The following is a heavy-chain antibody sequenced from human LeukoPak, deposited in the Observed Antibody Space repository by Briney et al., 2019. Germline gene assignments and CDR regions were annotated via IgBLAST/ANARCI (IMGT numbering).Heavy chain of an antibody. J-gene: IGHJ3*02. CDR3: ARGPLRFLEIGSSTISYDAFDI. CDR1: GGTFSSYA. D-gene: IGHD3-3*01. CDR2: IIPIFGTA. V-gene: IGHV1-69*05. Sequence: SVKVSCKASGGTFSSYAISWVRQAPGQGLEWMGGIIPIFGTANYAQKFQGRVTITTDESTSTAYMELSSLRSEDTAVYYCARGPLRFLEIGSSTISYDAFDIWGQGTMVTVSS.